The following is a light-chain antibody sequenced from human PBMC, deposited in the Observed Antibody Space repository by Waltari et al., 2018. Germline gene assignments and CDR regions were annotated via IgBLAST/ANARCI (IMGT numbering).Light chain of an antibody. CDR1: QSVSSNY. CDR2: GAY. Sequence: EIVLTQSPGTLSLSPGDRATLSCRASQSVSSNYLAWYQQSPGQAPRLLISGAYTRATGIPDRFSGSGSGTDFTLTISRLEPEDFAVYYCQHYGSSPLFTFGPGTKVDI. J-gene: IGKJ3*01. CDR3: QHYGSSPLFT. V-gene: IGKV3-20*01.